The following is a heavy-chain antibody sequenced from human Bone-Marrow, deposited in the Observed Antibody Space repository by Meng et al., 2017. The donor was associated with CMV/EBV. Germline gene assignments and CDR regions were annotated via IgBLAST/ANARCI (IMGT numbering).Heavy chain of an antibody. CDR3: ASARSPTHFDY. J-gene: IGHJ4*02. V-gene: IGHV3-13*01. CDR2: IGTVGDT. Sequence: GESLKISCTASGFTFSTYDFHWVRQPTGKGLEWVSSIGTVGDTYSIGSVKGRFIISREDAKNSVYLQMNGLRDGDTGLYYCASARSPTHFDYWGQGALVTVFS. CDR1: GFTFSTYD.